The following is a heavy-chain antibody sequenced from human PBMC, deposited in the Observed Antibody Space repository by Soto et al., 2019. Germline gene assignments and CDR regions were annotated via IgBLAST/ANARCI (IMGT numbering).Heavy chain of an antibody. D-gene: IGHD6-19*01. CDR2: ISWDGGST. CDR1: GFTFDDYA. Sequence: PGGSLRLSCAASGFTFDDYAMHWVRQAPGKGLEWVSLISWDGGSTYYADSVKGRFTISRDNSKNTLYLQMSSLRAEDTAVCYCVKDGSSGWPYFYDMDVWGQGTTVTVSS. J-gene: IGHJ6*02. CDR3: VKDGSSGWPYFYDMDV. V-gene: IGHV3-43D*04.